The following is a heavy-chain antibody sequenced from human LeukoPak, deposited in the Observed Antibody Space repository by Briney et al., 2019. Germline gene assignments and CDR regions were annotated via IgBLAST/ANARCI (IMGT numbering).Heavy chain of an antibody. V-gene: IGHV3-23*01. D-gene: IGHD6-13*01. Sequence: GGSLRLSCAASGFTFSTYAMSWVRQAPGKGLEWVSVITGSGGSTYYADSVKGRFTISRDNSKNTLYLQMNSLRAEDTAVYYCAKRSSSHFDYWGQGTLVTVSS. J-gene: IGHJ4*02. CDR2: ITGSGGST. CDR1: GFTFSTYA. CDR3: AKRSSSHFDY.